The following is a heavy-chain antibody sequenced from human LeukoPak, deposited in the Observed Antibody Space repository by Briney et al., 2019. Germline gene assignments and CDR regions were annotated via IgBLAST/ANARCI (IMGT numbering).Heavy chain of an antibody. CDR3: ARRGELGMRYFDS. Sequence: GESLKISCQTSGYIFTDYWIGWLRQMSAKGLVWMAIIYCDGSKTFYSSSFQTQVTITVDTSTNTAYLQWTSLKASDTAIPFCARRGELGMRYFDSWCQEALVTVSS. D-gene: IGHD3-16*01. CDR1: GYIFTDYW. J-gene: IGHJ4*02. CDR2: IYCDGSKT. V-gene: IGHV5-51*01.